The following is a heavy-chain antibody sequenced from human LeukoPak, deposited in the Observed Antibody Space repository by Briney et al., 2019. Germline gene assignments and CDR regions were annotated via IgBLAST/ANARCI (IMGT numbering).Heavy chain of an antibody. CDR2: IYYSGST. Sequence: SETLSLTCTVSGGSISSYYWSWIRQPPGKGLEWIGYIYYSGSTNYNPSLKSRVTMSLDMAKNQFSLRLTSVTAADTAVYFCARMVPAGTHNYWGQGLLVTVSS. CDR3: ARMVPAGTHNY. J-gene: IGHJ4*02. D-gene: IGHD2-2*01. V-gene: IGHV4-59*12. CDR1: GGSISSYY.